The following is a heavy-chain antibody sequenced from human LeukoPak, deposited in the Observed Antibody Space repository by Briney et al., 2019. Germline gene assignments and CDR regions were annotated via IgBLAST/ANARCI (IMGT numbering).Heavy chain of an antibody. Sequence: GASLQISCKGSGSSFTSYWIGWVRPLPGKGLEWMGIIYPGDSDTRYSPSFQGQVTISADKSISTAYLQWSSLKASDTAMYYCARTSGGLWPGYFDYWGQGTLVTVSS. CDR1: GSSFTSYW. CDR3: ARTSGGLWPGYFDY. D-gene: IGHD5-18*01. V-gene: IGHV5-51*01. J-gene: IGHJ4*02. CDR2: IYPGDSDT.